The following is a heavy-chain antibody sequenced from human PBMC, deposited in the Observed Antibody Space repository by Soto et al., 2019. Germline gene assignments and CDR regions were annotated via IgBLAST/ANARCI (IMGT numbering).Heavy chain of an antibody. J-gene: IGHJ5*02. V-gene: IGHV1-46*01. CDR1: GYTFTSYY. Sequence: ASVKVSCKASGYTFTSYYMHWVRQAPGQGLEWMGIINPSGGSTSYAQKFQGRVTMTRDTPTSTVYMELSSLRSEDTAVYYCARDRRTYYYDSSEFDPWGQGTLVTVSS. D-gene: IGHD3-22*01. CDR3: ARDRRTYYYDSSEFDP. CDR2: INPSGGST.